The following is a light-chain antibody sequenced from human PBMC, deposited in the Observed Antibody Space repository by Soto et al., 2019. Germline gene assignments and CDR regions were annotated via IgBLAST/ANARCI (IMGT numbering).Light chain of an antibody. CDR1: SRDIGGYDF. V-gene: IGLV2-14*03. CDR3: SSFSNSDTPYV. CDR2: DVS. Sequence: SALAEPASVSGSPGQSITISCAGTSRDIGGYDFVSWYQQHPGEAPKLMIFDVSDRPSGVSDRFSGSKSGDTASLTISGLQAEDEADYYCSSFSNSDTPYVFGTGTKLTVL. J-gene: IGLJ1*01.